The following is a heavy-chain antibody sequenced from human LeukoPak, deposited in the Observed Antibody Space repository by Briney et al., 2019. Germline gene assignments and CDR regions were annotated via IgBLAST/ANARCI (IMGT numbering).Heavy chain of an antibody. CDR3: ARGWGAAAGDGFDL. Sequence: PSETLSLTCAVYGGSFSGYYWSWIRQPPGKGLEWIGEINHSGSTNYNPSLKSRVTISVDTSKNQFSLKLSSVTAADTAVYYCARGWGAAAGDGFDLWGQGTLVTVSS. V-gene: IGHV4-34*01. CDR1: GGSFSGYY. J-gene: IGHJ5*02. CDR2: INHSGST. D-gene: IGHD6-13*01.